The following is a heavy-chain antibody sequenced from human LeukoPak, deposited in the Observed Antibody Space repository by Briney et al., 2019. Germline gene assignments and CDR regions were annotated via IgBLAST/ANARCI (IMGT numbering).Heavy chain of an antibody. CDR3: AKDPAAVAGYYYYMDV. CDR1: GFTFSSYG. CDR2: IRYDGSNK. Sequence: PGGSLRLSCAASGFTFSSYGMHWVRQAPGKGLEWVAFIRYDGSNKYYADSVKGRLTISRDNSKNTLYLQMNSLRAEDTAVYYCAKDPAAVAGYYYYMDVWGKGTTVTVSS. V-gene: IGHV3-30*02. D-gene: IGHD6-19*01. J-gene: IGHJ6*03.